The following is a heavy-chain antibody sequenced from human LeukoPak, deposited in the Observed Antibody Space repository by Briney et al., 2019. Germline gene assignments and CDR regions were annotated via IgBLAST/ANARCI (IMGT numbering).Heavy chain of an antibody. CDR3: ARPAKQWLGNDAFDI. V-gene: IGHV4-38-2*01. CDR2: IYHSGGT. D-gene: IGHD6-19*01. Sequence: GSLRLSCAASGFTFSSYAMSWVRQAPGKGLEWIGTIYHSGGTYYNPSLKSRVTISVDTSKNQFSLKLTSVTAADTAVYYCARPAKQWLGNDAFDIWGRGTMVTVSS. J-gene: IGHJ3*02. CDR1: GFTFSSYA.